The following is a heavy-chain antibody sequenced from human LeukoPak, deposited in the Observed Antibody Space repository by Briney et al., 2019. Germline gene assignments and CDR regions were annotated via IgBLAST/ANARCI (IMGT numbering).Heavy chain of an antibody. J-gene: IGHJ3*02. CDR3: ARDQDGFLEWLLYSVHAFDI. V-gene: IGHV1-2*02. Sequence: ASVKVSCKASGYTFTGYYMHWVRQAPGQGLEWMGWINPNSGGTNYAQKFQGRVTMTRDTSISTAYMELSRLRSDDTAVYYCARDQDGFLEWLLYSVHAFDIWGQGTMVTVSS. CDR1: GYTFTGYY. CDR2: INPNSGGT. D-gene: IGHD3-3*01.